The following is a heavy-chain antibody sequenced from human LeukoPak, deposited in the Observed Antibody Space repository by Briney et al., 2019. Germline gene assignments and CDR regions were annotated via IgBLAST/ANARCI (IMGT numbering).Heavy chain of an antibody. CDR1: GFTVSSNY. D-gene: IGHD3-22*01. V-gene: IGHV3-66*01. Sequence: GGSLRLSCAASGFTVSSNYMNWVRQAPGKGLEWVSVIYSGGSTYYADSVKGRFTISRDNSKNTLYLQMNSLRAEDTAVYYCARDSRDSSGYYSGFFDYWGQGTLVTVSS. CDR2: IYSGGST. J-gene: IGHJ4*02. CDR3: ARDSRDSSGYYSGFFDY.